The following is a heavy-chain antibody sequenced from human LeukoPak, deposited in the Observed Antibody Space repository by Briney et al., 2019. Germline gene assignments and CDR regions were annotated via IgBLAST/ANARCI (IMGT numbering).Heavy chain of an antibody. CDR2: ISGSGGRT. CDR1: GFTFTTCA. Sequence: PGGSLRLSCAASGFTFTTCAMNWVRQAPGKGLEWVSGISGSGGRTYYADSVKGRLTISRDNSKNTLYLQMSSLRVEDTAVYYCAKIIIGSTWQLYHWGQGTLVTVSS. V-gene: IGHV3-23*01. CDR3: AKIIIGSTWQLYH. J-gene: IGHJ5*02. D-gene: IGHD6-13*01.